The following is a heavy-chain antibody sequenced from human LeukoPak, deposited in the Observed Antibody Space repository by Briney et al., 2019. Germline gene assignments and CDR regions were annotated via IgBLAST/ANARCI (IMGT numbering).Heavy chain of an antibody. Sequence: SETLSLTCTVSGGSISSGGYYWSWLRQHPGKGLEWIGYIYYSGSTYYNPSLKSRVTISVDTSKNQFSLKLSSVTAADTAVYYCARDVMYCSSTSCYNWFDPWGQGTLVTVSS. CDR1: GGSISSGGYY. CDR2: IYYSGST. D-gene: IGHD2-2*01. J-gene: IGHJ5*02. V-gene: IGHV4-31*03. CDR3: ARDVMYCSSTSCYNWFDP.